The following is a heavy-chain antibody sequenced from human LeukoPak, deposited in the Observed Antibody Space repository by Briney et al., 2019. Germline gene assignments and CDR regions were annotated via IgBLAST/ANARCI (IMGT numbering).Heavy chain of an antibody. Sequence: GGSLRLSCAASGFTFSSYSMNWVRQAPGKGLEWVSSISSSSSYIYYADSVKGRFTISRDNAKNSLYLQMNSLRAEDTAVYYCARVSEYSSSWYRGDDAFDIWGQGTMVTVSS. CDR1: GFTFSSYS. J-gene: IGHJ3*02. V-gene: IGHV3-21*01. CDR2: ISSSSSYI. CDR3: ARVSEYSSSWYRGDDAFDI. D-gene: IGHD6-13*01.